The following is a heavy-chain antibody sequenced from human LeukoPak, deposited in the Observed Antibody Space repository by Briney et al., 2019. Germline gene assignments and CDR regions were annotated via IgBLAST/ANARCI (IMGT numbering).Heavy chain of an antibody. CDR2: INHSGST. Sequence: SETLSLTCAVYGGSFSGYYWSGLGQPRGKGLEGIGEINHSGSTNYNPCLTSGVTISVDTSKIQFSLKLSSVTAADTAVYYCARGKYYYDSSGSKRGSYFDYWGQGTLVTVSS. CDR3: ARGKYYYDSSGSKRGSYFDY. V-gene: IGHV4-34*01. CDR1: GGSFSGYY. D-gene: IGHD3-22*01. J-gene: IGHJ4*02.